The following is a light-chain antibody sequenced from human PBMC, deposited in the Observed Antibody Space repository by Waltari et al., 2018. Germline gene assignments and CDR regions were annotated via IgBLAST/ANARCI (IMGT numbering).Light chain of an antibody. CDR1: QSISKY. Sequence: EIVLTQSPDTLSFSPGESATLSCRASQSISKYLAWYQHKPGQAPRLLIYHASSRSTGIPDRFSGSGFGTDFSLTISRLEPEDFAVYYCQHYVSLPATFGQGTKLEIK. J-gene: IGKJ1*01. CDR3: QHYVSLPAT. CDR2: HAS. V-gene: IGKV3-20*01.